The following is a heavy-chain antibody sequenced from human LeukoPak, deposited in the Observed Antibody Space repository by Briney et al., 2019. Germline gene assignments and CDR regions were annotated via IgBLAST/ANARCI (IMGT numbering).Heavy chain of an antibody. CDR3: ARTTEGGYTYNYFYYYYMDV. CDR2: INHSGST. Sequence: SETLSLTCAVYGGSISHYYWSWIRQSPGKGLECIGEINHSGSTNYNPSLKSRVTISVDTSKNQFSLKLSSVTAADTAVYYCARTTEGGYTYNYFYYYYMDVWGKGTTVTISS. J-gene: IGHJ6*03. V-gene: IGHV4-34*01. CDR1: GGSISHYY. D-gene: IGHD5-18*01.